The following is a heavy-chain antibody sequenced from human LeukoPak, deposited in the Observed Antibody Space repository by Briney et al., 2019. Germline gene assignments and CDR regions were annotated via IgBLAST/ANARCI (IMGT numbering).Heavy chain of an antibody. D-gene: IGHD2-2*01. CDR2: INPNSGGT. J-gene: IGHJ6*02. V-gene: IGHV1-2*02. Sequence: ASVKVSCKSSGYTFTGYYMHWVRQAPGQGLEWMGCINPNSGGTNYAQKFQGRVTMTRDTSISTAYMELSRLRSDDTAVYYCARTLSSTTGGYYYYYGMDVWGQGTTVTVSS. CDR3: ARTLSSTTGGYYYYYGMDV. CDR1: GYTFTGYY.